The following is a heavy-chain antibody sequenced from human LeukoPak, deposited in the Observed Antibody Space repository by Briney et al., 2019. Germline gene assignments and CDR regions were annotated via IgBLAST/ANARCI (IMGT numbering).Heavy chain of an antibody. CDR3: ARAPGTTHYYGMDV. CDR2: IGTAGDT. D-gene: IGHD1-1*01. CDR1: GFTFSSYD. Sequence: GGSLRLSCAASGFTFSSYDMHWVRQATGKGLEWVSAIGTAGDTYYPGSVKGRFTISRENAKNSLYLQMNSLRAGDTAVHYCARAPGTTHYYGMDVWGQGTTVTVSS. V-gene: IGHV3-13*01. J-gene: IGHJ6*02.